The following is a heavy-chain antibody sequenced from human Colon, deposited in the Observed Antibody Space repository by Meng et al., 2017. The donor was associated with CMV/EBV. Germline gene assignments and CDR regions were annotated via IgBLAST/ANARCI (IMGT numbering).Heavy chain of an antibody. J-gene: IGHJ4*02. V-gene: IGHV3-23*01. CDR2: ISGSGGST. Sequence: GESLKISCSASGFTFSHYAMHWVRQAPGKGLEWVSAISGSGGSTYYADSVKGRFTISRDNSKNTLYLQMNSLRAEDTAVYYCAKMYWQQLVRRGYFDYWGQGTLVTVSS. CDR1: GFTFSHYA. CDR3: AKMYWQQLVRRGYFDY. D-gene: IGHD6-13*01.